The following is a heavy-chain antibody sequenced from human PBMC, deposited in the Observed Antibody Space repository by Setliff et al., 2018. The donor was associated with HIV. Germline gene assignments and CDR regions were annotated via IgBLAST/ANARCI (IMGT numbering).Heavy chain of an antibody. J-gene: IGHJ3*02. V-gene: IGHV1-69*10. Sequence: GASVKVSCKASAGTFSGSAISWVRQAPGQGLQWMGGIIPIARITNYARKFQGRVTITADDSTSTAYMDLNNLRSEDTAVYYCARESGICGGDCHYAFDMWGHGTRVTVSS. CDR3: ARESGICGGDCHYAFDM. D-gene: IGHD2-21*02. CDR1: AGTFSGSA. CDR2: IIPIARIT.